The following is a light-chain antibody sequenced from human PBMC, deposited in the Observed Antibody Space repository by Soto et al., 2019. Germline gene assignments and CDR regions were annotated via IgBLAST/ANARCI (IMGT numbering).Light chain of an antibody. CDR3: QQYNSWPLT. CDR1: QSVSSY. CDR2: AAS. Sequence: EIVFTQSPATLSLSPGERATLSCRASQSVSSYLAWYQQKPGQAPRLLIYAASSLQSGVPSRFSGSGSGTEFTLTISSLQSEDFAVYYCQQYNSWPLTFGGGTKVDVK. J-gene: IGKJ4*01. V-gene: IGKV3-15*01.